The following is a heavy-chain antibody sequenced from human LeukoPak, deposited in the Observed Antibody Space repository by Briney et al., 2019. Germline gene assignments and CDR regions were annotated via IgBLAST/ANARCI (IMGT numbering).Heavy chain of an antibody. CDR2: IYPGDSDT. J-gene: IGHJ4*02. CDR3: ARSRRGYSGYSDY. D-gene: IGHD5-12*01. CDR1: GYSFTSYW. Sequence: GESLKISCKGSGYSFTSYWNGWVRQMPGKGLEWMEIIYPGDSDTRYSPSFQGQVTTSADKSISTAYLQWSSLKASDTAMFYCARSRRGYSGYSDYWGQGTLVTVSS. V-gene: IGHV5-51*01.